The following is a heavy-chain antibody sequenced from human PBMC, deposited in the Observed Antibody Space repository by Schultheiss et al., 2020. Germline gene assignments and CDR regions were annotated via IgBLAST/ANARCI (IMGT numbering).Heavy chain of an antibody. V-gene: IGHV4-61*02. CDR3: ARVSIFGRDNWFDP. CDR1: GGSISSGSYY. Sequence: SETLSLTCTVSGGSISSGSYYWSWIRQPAGKGLEWIGRIYTSGSTYYNPSLKSRVTISVDTSKNQFSLKLSSVTAADTAVYYCARVSIFGRDNWFDPWGQGTLVTVSS. CDR2: IYTSGST. D-gene: IGHD3-3*01. J-gene: IGHJ5*02.